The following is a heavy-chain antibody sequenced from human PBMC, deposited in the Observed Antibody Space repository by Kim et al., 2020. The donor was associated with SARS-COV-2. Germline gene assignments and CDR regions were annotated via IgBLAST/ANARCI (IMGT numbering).Heavy chain of an antibody. V-gene: IGHV1-69*04. CDR2: LIPLNGME. Sequence: SVKVSCKASGGTFDSYGVSWVRQAPGQGLEWMGTLIPLNGMEIQAQKFQDRLTIRADESTDTAYMDLSSLRSEDTAVYFCARALPEHKDYFGMDVWGQGTTVTVSS. CDR1: GGTFDSYG. J-gene: IGHJ6*02. CDR3: ARALPEHKDYFGMDV.